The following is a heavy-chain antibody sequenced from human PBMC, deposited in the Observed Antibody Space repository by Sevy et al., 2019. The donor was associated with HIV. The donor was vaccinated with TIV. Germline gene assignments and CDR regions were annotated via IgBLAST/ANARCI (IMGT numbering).Heavy chain of an antibody. CDR2: INHSGST. CDR3: ARHCSSTSCSHAFDI. CDR1: GGSFSGYY. Sequence: SETLSLTCAVYGGSFSGYYWSWIRQPPGKGLEWIGEINHSGSTNYNPSLKSRVTISGDTPKNQFSLKLSSVTAADTAVYYCARHCSSTSCSHAFDIWGQGTMVTVSS. D-gene: IGHD2-2*01. J-gene: IGHJ3*02. V-gene: IGHV4-34*01.